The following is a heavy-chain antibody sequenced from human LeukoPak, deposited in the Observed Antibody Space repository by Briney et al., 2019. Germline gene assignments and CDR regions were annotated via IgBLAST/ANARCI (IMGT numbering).Heavy chain of an antibody. CDR3: VRDPRTLGGATPDAFDI. CDR2: ISSSSTYI. D-gene: IGHD3-16*01. CDR1: GFTFSSYS. Sequence: AGGSLRLSCAASGFTFSSYSMNWVRQAPGKGLEWVSSISSSSTYIYYIDSVKGRFTISRDNAKISLYLQMNSLRAEDTAVYYCVRDPRTLGGATPDAFDIWGQGTMVTVSS. J-gene: IGHJ3*02. V-gene: IGHV3-21*01.